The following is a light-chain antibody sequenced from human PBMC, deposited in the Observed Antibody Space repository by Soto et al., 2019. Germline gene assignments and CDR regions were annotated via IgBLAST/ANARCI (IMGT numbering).Light chain of an antibody. CDR2: DAS. CDR1: QSVSSW. V-gene: IGKV1-5*01. J-gene: IGKJ1*01. CDR3: QQYNKYSWT. Sequence: DIQMTQSPSTLSASVGDRVTITCRASQSVSSWLAWYQQKPGKAPKLLIYDASNLESGVPSRFSGCGSGTEFTLTISSLQPDDFATYYCQQYNKYSWTFGQGTKVEVK.